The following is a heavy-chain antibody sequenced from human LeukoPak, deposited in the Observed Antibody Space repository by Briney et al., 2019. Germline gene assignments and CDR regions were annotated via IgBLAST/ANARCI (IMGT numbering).Heavy chain of an antibody. J-gene: IGHJ4*02. Sequence: PGGSLRLSCAASGFTFSSYSMNWVRQAPGKGLEWVSSISSSSSYIYYADSVKGRFTISRDNAKSSLYLQMNSLRAEDTAVYYCASLPYQLLYAYFDYWGQGTLVTVSS. CDR2: ISSSSSYI. V-gene: IGHV3-21*01. D-gene: IGHD2-2*02. CDR3: ASLPYQLLYAYFDY. CDR1: GFTFSSYS.